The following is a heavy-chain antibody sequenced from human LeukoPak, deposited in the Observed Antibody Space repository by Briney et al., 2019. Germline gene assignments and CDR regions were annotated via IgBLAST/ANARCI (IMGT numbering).Heavy chain of an antibody. CDR2: ISSGSSYI. Sequence: GGSLRLSCAASGFPFSSYSINWVRQAPGKGLEWVSSISSGSSYIYIADSLKGRFTVSRDNTKDVVYLEMHSLKVEDTAVYFCARAAAADDIPNYLDFWGQGTMLTVSS. J-gene: IGHJ4*02. CDR1: GFPFSSYS. CDR3: ARAAAADDIPNYLDF. D-gene: IGHD3-22*01. V-gene: IGHV3-21*06.